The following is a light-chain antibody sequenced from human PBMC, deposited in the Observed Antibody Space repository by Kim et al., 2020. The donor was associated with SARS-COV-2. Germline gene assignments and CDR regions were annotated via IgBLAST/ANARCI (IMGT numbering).Light chain of an antibody. J-gene: IGLJ1*01. V-gene: IGLV2-11*01. CDR3: CSYAGRRV. CDR2: DVS. CDR1: SSDVGGYNY. Sequence: SPGQSVTISCTGTSSDVGGYNYVSWYQQHPGKAPKLMIYDVSKQPSGVPDRFSGSKSGNTASLTISGLQAEDEADYYCCSYAGRRVFGTGTKVTVL.